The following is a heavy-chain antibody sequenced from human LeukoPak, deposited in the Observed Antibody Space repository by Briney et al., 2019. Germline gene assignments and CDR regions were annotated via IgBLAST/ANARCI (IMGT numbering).Heavy chain of an antibody. CDR3: ARIYGGNSYYFDY. CDR1: RFTFSSYA. J-gene: IGHJ4*02. CDR2: ISGSGGST. D-gene: IGHD4-23*01. Sequence: GGSLRLSCAASRFTFSSYAMSWVRQAPGKGLEWVSAISGSGGSTYYADSVKGRFTISRDNAKNSLYLQMNSLRAEDTAVYYCARIYGGNSYYFDYWGQGTLVTVSS. V-gene: IGHV3-23*01.